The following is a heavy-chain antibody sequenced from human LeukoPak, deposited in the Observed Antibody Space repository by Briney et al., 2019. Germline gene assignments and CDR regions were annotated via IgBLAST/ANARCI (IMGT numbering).Heavy chain of an antibody. CDR3: ARDAGKELLGPEYYFDY. J-gene: IGHJ4*02. Sequence: GGSLRLSCAASGFTFSSYAMHWIRQAPGKGLEYVSAISSNGGSTYYANSVKGRFTISRDNSKNTLYLQMGSLRAEDMAVYYCARDAGKELLGPEYYFDYWGQGTLVTVSS. D-gene: IGHD1-26*01. V-gene: IGHV3-64*01. CDR2: ISSNGGST. CDR1: GFTFSSYA.